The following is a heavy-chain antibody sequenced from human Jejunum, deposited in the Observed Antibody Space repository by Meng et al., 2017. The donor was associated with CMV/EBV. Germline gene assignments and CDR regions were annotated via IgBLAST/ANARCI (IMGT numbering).Heavy chain of an antibody. V-gene: IGHV4-4*02. D-gene: IGHD3-10*01. CDR2: IYHSGST. CDR1: GDSISWIYW. CDR3: ARNVTIVRGLIDY. Sequence: CTVSGDSISWIYWWSWVRQPPGKGLEWIRDIYHSGSTNYNPSLKSRVTISVDKSKNQFSLSLSSVTAADTALYYCARNVTIVRGLIDYWGQGTLVTVSS. J-gene: IGHJ4*02.